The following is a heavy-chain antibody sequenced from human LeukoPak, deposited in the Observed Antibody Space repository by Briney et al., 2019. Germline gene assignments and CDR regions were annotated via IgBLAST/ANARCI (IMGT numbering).Heavy chain of an antibody. D-gene: IGHD3-16*01. CDR3: AKAEFGIWGSRYYFDY. V-gene: IGHV3-23*01. J-gene: IGHJ4*02. Sequence: PGGSLRLSCVASGFTFSSYAMSWVRQAPGKGLEWVSVISGSGGSTYYADSVKGRFTISRDNSKNTLYLQMNSLRAEDTAVYYCAKAEFGIWGSRYYFDYWGQGTLVTVSS. CDR1: GFTFSSYA. CDR2: ISGSGGST.